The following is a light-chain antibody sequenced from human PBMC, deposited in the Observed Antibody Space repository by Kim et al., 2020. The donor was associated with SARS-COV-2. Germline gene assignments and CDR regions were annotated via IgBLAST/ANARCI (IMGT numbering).Light chain of an antibody. V-gene: IGLV3-21*03. J-gene: IGLJ2*01. CDR2: YDS. Sequence: APGKTARITCEENNIESKSVHWYQQKPGQAPVLVVYYDSDRPSGIPERFSGSNSGSTATLTISRVEAGDEADYYCQVWDNNSDHVVFGGGTQLTVL. CDR1: NIESKS. CDR3: QVWDNNSDHVV.